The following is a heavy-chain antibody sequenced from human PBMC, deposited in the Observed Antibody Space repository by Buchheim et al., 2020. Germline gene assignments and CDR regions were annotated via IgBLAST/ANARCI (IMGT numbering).Heavy chain of an antibody. CDR3: ASDGPPAAISYYYYGMDV. J-gene: IGHJ6*02. Sequence: EVQLVQSGAEVKKPGESLRISCKGSGYSFTSYWISWVRQMPGKGLEWMGRIDPSDSYTNYSPSFQGHVTISADKSISTASLQWSSLKASDTAMYYCASDGPPAAISYYYYGMDVWGQGTT. CDR1: GYSFTSYW. CDR2: IDPSDSYT. D-gene: IGHD2-2*01. V-gene: IGHV5-10-1*03.